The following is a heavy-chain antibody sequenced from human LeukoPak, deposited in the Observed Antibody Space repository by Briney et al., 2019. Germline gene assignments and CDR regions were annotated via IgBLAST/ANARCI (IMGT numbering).Heavy chain of an antibody. Sequence: GGSLRLSCAASGLIFGNYWMTWVRQARRKGLEWMASISQDGTEKFYVGSAEGRFTISRDNAKNSLYVQMNSLSAEDTALYFCATDGFCSGGACFRKNDFWGQGTLVTVSS. CDR2: ISQDGTEK. CDR1: GLIFGNYW. J-gene: IGHJ4*02. V-gene: IGHV3-7*01. D-gene: IGHD2-15*01. CDR3: ATDGFCSGGACFRKNDF.